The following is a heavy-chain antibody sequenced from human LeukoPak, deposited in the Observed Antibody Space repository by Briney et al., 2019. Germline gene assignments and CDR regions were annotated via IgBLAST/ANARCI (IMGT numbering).Heavy chain of an antibody. J-gene: IGHJ4*02. CDR3: ARSTYSSSSNVDFDY. Sequence: SETLSLTCTVSGGSISSYYWSWIRQPPGKGLEWIGYIYYSGSTNYNPSLKSRVTISVDTSKNQFSLKLSSVTASDTSVYYCARSTYSSSSNVDFDYWGQGTLVTVSS. D-gene: IGHD6-6*01. V-gene: IGHV4-59*01. CDR2: IYYSGST. CDR1: GGSISSYY.